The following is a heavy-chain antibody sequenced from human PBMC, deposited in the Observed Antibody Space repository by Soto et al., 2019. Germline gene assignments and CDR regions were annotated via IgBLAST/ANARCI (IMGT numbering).Heavy chain of an antibody. CDR3: ARDLAVRDYGDYVHYYYYGMDV. CDR2: INPNSGGT. CDR1: GYTFTGYY. J-gene: IGHJ6*02. V-gene: IGHV1-2*04. Sequence: QVQLVQSGAEVKKPGASVKVSCKASGYTFTGYYMHWVRQAPGQGLEWMGWINPNSGGTNYAQKFQGWVTMTRDTSISTAYMGLSRLRSDDTAVYYCARDLAVRDYGDYVHYYYYGMDVWGQGTTVTVSS. D-gene: IGHD4-17*01.